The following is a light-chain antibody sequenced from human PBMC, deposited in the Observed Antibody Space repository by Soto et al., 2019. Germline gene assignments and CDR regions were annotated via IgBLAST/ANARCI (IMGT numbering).Light chain of an antibody. Sequence: EIVLTQSPGTLSLSPGERATLSCRASQSVSTNYLGSYLAWYQRKPGQAPRLLIYGASTRATGISVRFSGSGSGTEFILTISSLQSEDFAVYYCQQYNNWPRTFGQGTKVDIK. V-gene: IGKV3-15*01. CDR1: QSVSTN. CDR2: GAS. CDR3: QQYNNWPRT. J-gene: IGKJ1*01.